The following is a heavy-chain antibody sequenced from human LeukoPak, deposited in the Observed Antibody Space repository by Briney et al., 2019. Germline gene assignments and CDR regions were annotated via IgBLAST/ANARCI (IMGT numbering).Heavy chain of an antibody. V-gene: IGHV3-20*04. D-gene: IGHD5-24*01. CDR3: VRLGRDGYTYGAAY. J-gene: IGHJ1*01. Sequence: GGSLRLSCAGSGYTFDDYGMRWVRQAPGKGLEWVAGINWNGGRTGYAASVKGRCTISRDNAKNALYLEMNSLRAEDTAFYYCVRLGRDGYTYGAAYWGQGTLVTVSS. CDR1: GYTFDDYG. CDR2: INWNGGRT.